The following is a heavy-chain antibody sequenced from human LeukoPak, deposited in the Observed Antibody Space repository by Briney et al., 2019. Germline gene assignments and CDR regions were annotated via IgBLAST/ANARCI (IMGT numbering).Heavy chain of an antibody. CDR1: GYTFTGYY. V-gene: IGHV1-2*02. Sequence: ASVKVSCKASGYTFTGYYMHWVRQAPGQGLEWMGWINPNSGGTNYAQEFQGRVTMTRDTSISTAYMELSRLRSDDTAVYYCARTPVKVRGVIHYFDYWGQGTLVTVSS. CDR2: INPNSGGT. J-gene: IGHJ4*02. D-gene: IGHD3-10*01. CDR3: ARTPVKVRGVIHYFDY.